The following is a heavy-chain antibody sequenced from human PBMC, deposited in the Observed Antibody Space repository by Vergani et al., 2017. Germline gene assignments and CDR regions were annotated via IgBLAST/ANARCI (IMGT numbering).Heavy chain of an antibody. CDR3: ALARRRGYYDSSGSPYYYGMDV. CDR2: IIPIFGTA. Sequence: QVQLVQSGAEVKKPGSSVKVSCKASGGTFSSYAISWVRQAPGQGLEWMGGIIPIFGTANYAQKFQGRVTITADESTSTAYMELSSLRSGDTAVYYCALARRRGYYDSSGSPYYYGMDVWGQGTTVTVSS. V-gene: IGHV1-69*12. D-gene: IGHD3-22*01. CDR1: GGTFSSYA. J-gene: IGHJ6*02.